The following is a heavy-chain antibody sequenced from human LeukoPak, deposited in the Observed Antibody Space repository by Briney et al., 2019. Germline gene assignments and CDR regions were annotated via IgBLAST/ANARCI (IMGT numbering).Heavy chain of an antibody. CDR2: INHSGST. CDR3: ARSTQWLVLLG. D-gene: IGHD6-19*01. CDR1: GVSFSGYY. V-gene: IGHV4-34*01. J-gene: IGHJ4*02. Sequence: PSETLSLTCAVYGVSFSGYYWSWNRQPPGKGLEWIGEINHSGSTNYNPSLKSRVTISVDTSKNQFSLKLSSVTAADTAVYYCARSTQWLVLLGWGQGTLVTVSS.